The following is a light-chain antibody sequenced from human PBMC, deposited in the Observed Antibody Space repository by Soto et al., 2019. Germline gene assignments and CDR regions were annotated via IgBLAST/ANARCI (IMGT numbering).Light chain of an antibody. CDR1: SSDVGDYNY. Sequence: QSVLTQPPSASGSPGQSVTISCTGPSSDVGDYNYVSWYQQHPGKAPKLMIYEVSKRPSGVPDRFSGSKSGNTASLTVSGLQAEDEADYYCSSYAGSNNWVFGGGTKLTVL. V-gene: IGLV2-8*01. CDR3: SSYAGSNNWV. J-gene: IGLJ3*02. CDR2: EVS.